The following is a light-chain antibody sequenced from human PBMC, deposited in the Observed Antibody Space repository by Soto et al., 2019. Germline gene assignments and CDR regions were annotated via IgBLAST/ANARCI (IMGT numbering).Light chain of an antibody. V-gene: IGKV3-20*01. CDR2: GAS. CDR3: QQYGPPVT. J-gene: IGKJ1*01. Sequence: EIVLTQSPGTLSLSPGERATLSCRASQSVSSSYLAWYQQKPGQAPRLLIYGASSRATGIPDRFSGSGSGTDFTLTISRLEPEDFAVYYCQQYGPPVTFGQGTKVDIK. CDR1: QSVSSSY.